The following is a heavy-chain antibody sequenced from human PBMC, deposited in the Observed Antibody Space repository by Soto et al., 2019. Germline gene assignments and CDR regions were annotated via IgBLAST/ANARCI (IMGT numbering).Heavy chain of an antibody. Sequence: GGSLRLSCAASGFTFSSYAMSWARQAPGKGLEWVSAISGSGGSTYYADSVKGRFTISRDNSKNTLYLQMNSLRAEDTAVYYCAKDRWLYYDAFDIWGQGTMVTVSS. D-gene: IGHD3-22*01. CDR1: GFTFSSYA. V-gene: IGHV3-23*01. CDR3: AKDRWLYYDAFDI. CDR2: ISGSGGST. J-gene: IGHJ3*02.